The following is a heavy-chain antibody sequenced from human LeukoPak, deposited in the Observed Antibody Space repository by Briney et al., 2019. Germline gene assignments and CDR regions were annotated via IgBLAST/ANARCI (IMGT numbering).Heavy chain of an antibody. Sequence: PGGSLRLSCAASGFTFSSYAMSWVRQAPGKGLEWVSPISGSGGSTYYADSVKGRFTISRDNSKNTLYLQMNGLRAEDTAVYYCARPKRADDAFDIWGQGTMVTVSS. CDR1: GFTFSSYA. CDR2: ISGSGGST. CDR3: ARPKRADDAFDI. V-gene: IGHV3-23*01. J-gene: IGHJ3*02.